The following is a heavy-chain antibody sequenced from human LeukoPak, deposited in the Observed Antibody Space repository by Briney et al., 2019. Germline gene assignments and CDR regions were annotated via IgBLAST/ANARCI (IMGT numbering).Heavy chain of an antibody. CDR1: GFTFSDYY. CDR2: ISSSGSTI. Sequence: GGSLRLSCAASGFTFSDYYMSWIRQAPGKGLEWVSYISSSGSTIYYADSVKGRFTVSRDNAKNSLYLQMNSLRAEDTAVYYCARESSSNYYYYYMDVWGKGTTVTVSS. V-gene: IGHV3-11*04. CDR3: ARESSSNYYYYYMDV. D-gene: IGHD6-6*01. J-gene: IGHJ6*03.